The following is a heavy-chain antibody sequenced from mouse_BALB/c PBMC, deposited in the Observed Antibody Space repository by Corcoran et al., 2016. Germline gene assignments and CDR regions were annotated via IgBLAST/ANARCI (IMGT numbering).Heavy chain of an antibody. CDR1: GYSISSGYY. V-gene: IGHV3-1*01. CDR2: IYHSGST. D-gene: IGHD1-1*01. J-gene: IGHJ2*01. Sequence: VQLQESGPGLVKPSETLSLTCDVSGYSISSGYYWGWIRQPPGKGLEWIGSIYHSGSTYYNPSRKTRVTISVDRSKNQCSLKLSSVTAADTAVYYCARRRGYCSGNSCYFDYWGQGTLVTVSS. CDR3: ARRRGYCSGNSCYFDY.